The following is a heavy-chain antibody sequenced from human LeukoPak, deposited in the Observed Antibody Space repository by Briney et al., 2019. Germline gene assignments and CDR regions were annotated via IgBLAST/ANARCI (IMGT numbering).Heavy chain of an antibody. CDR2: IKTNSGDT. CDR1: GYTFTSYG. J-gene: IGHJ5*02. V-gene: IGHV1-2*02. Sequence: ASVKVSCKASGYTFTSYGISWVRQAPGQGLEWMGCIKTNSGDTNYAQKFQGGLTMTRDTSINTAYMELSSLRSDDTAVYYCGRGDKTFDPWGQGTLVTVSS. CDR3: GRGDKTFDP.